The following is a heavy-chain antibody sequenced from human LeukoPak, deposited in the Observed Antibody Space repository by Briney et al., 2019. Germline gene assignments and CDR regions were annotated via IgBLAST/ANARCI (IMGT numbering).Heavy chain of an antibody. CDR2: IIPILGIA. CDR1: GGTFSSYA. V-gene: IGHV1-69*04. CDR3: ARAPGYYDSSGELDY. J-gene: IGHJ4*02. D-gene: IGHD3-22*01. Sequence: ASVKVSCKASGGTFSSYAISWVRQAPGQGLEWMGRIIPILGIANYAQKFQGRVTITADKSTSTAYMELSSLRSDDTAVYYCARAPGYYDSSGELDYWGQGTLVTVSS.